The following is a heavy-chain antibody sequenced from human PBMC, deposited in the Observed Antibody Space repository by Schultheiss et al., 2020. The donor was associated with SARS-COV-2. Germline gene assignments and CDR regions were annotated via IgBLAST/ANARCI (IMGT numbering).Heavy chain of an antibody. D-gene: IGHD4-23*01. Sequence: GGSLRLSCAASGFTFSSYGMHWVRQPPGKGLEWVAVIWFDGSNEDYADSVKGRFTISRDNAKNSLYLQMNSLRAEDTAVYYCARDSRGNSGYDWFDPWGQGTLVTVSS. CDR3: ARDSRGNSGYDWFDP. CDR1: GFTFSSYG. J-gene: IGHJ5*02. CDR2: IWFDGSNE. V-gene: IGHV3-33*01.